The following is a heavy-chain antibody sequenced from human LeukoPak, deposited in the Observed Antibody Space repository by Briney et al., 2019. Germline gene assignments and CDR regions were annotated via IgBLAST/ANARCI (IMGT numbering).Heavy chain of an antibody. CDR3: AVGGGY. CDR2: NSSRGRTI. V-gene: IGHV3-48*03. D-gene: IGHD3-16*01. Sequence: PGGSLRLSCAVSGFXFSSYEINWVRQAPGKGLEWVSYNSSRGRTIHYADSVKGRFTISRDNAKNSLFLQMNSLRAEDTAVYYCAVGGGYWGQGTLVTVSS. CDR1: GFXFSSYE. J-gene: IGHJ4*02.